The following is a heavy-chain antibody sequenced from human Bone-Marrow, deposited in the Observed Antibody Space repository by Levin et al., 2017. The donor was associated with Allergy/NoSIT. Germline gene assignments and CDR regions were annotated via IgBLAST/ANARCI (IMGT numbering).Heavy chain of an antibody. J-gene: IGHJ3*02. Sequence: GGSLRLSCAASGFTFSSYSMNWVRQAPGKGLEWVSTISSSSSYIYYADSVKGRFTISRDNAKNSLYLQMNSLRAEDTAVYYCARPGLRYFDWLSLFDIWGQGTMVTVSS. CDR3: ARPGLRYFDWLSLFDI. V-gene: IGHV3-21*01. CDR2: ISSSSSYI. D-gene: IGHD3-9*01. CDR1: GFTFSSYS.